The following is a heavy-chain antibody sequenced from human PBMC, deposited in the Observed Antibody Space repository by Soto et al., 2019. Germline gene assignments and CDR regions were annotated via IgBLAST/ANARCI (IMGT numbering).Heavy chain of an antibody. Sequence: PGGSLRLSCAASGFTFSDYYMSWIRQAPGKGLEWVSYISSSSSYTNYADSVKGRFTISRDNAKNSLYLQMNSLRAEDTAVYYCARVSSSMYYFDYWGQGTLVTVSS. J-gene: IGHJ4*02. V-gene: IGHV3-11*03. CDR1: GFTFSDYY. CDR3: ARVSSSMYYFDY. D-gene: IGHD6-13*01. CDR2: ISSSSSYT.